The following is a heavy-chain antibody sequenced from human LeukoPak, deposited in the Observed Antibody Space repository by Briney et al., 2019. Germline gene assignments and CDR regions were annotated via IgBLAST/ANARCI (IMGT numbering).Heavy chain of an antibody. CDR1: GFTVSNNF. V-gene: IGHV3-66*01. D-gene: IGHD4-23*01. CDR2: IFDVGNT. J-gene: IGHJ4*02. Sequence: GGSLRLSCAASGFTVSNNFMNWVRQAPGKGLEWVSVIFDVGNTYYADSVKDRFTISRDNSKNTLYLQMNSLRVEDTAVYYCTRDAPAGGKLDSWGKGTLVTVSS. CDR3: TRDAPAGGKLDS.